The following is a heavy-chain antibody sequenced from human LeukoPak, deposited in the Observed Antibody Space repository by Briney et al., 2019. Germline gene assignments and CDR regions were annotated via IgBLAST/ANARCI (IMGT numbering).Heavy chain of an antibody. CDR2: INSDGSGT. CDR3: ARDTVLWFGESYDPYNWFDP. CDR1: GFTFSSYW. D-gene: IGHD3-10*01. V-gene: IGHV3-74*01. Sequence: PGGSLRLSCAASGFTFSSYWMHWVRQAPGKGLVWVSRINSDGSGTSYADSVKGRFTISRDNAKNTLYLRMNSLRAEDTAVYYCARDTVLWFGESYDPYNWFDPWGQGTLVTVSS. J-gene: IGHJ5*02.